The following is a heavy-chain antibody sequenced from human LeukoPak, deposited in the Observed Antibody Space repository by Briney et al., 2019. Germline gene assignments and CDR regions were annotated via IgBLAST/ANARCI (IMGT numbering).Heavy chain of an antibody. V-gene: IGHV4-30-2*01. CDR1: GGSISSGGYY. Sequence: SQTLSLTCTVSGGSISSGGYYWSWIRQPPGKGLEWIGYIYHSGSTYYNPSLKSRVTISVDRSKNQFSLKLSSVTAADAAVYYCAREEDYYYYYMDVWGKGTTVTVSS. CDR3: AREEDYYYYYMDV. CDR2: IYHSGST. J-gene: IGHJ6*03.